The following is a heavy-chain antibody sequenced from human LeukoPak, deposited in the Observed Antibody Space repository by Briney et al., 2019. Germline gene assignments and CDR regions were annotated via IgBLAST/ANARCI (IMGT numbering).Heavy chain of an antibody. CDR2: IRSSGTDI. Sequence: GGTLRLSCAASGFTFRSYTMNWVRQTPGKGLEWVSSIRSSGTDIYYADSVKGLFTMFRDNAKNSLYLQMNSLTVEDTAVYYCARGVPASVAGSFGYWGQGTLVTVSS. CDR3: ARGVPASVAGSFGY. D-gene: IGHD6-19*01. V-gene: IGHV3-21*01. CDR1: GFTFRSYT. J-gene: IGHJ4*02.